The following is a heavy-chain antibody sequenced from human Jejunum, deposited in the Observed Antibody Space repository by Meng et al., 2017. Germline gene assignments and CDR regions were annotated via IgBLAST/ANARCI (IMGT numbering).Heavy chain of an antibody. CDR3: AKYYFGSASRNIFDI. CDR2: ITTTGGYT. CDR1: GFTFRNYE. J-gene: IGHJ3*02. V-gene: IGHV3-48*03. D-gene: IGHD3-10*01. Sequence: GGSLRPSCVASGFTFRNYEMNWVRQAPGKGPEWISYITTTGGYTQYADSVKDRFTVSRDNAKNSLYLQMNSLRAEDTAAYYCAKYYFGSASRNIFDIWGQGTMVTVSS.